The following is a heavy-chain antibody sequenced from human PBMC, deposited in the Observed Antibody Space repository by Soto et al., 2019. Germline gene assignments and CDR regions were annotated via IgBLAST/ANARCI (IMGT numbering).Heavy chain of an antibody. V-gene: IGHV4-31*03. CDR2: IYYSGST. J-gene: IGHJ6*02. D-gene: IGHD3-3*01. Sequence: SETLSLTCTVSGGSISSGGYYWSWIRQHPGKGLEWIGYIYYSGSTYYNPSLKSRVTISVDTSKNQFSLKLSSVTAADTAVYYCARDLPNDFWSGFHYGMDVWGQGTTVTVS. CDR3: ARDLPNDFWSGFHYGMDV. CDR1: GGSISSGGYY.